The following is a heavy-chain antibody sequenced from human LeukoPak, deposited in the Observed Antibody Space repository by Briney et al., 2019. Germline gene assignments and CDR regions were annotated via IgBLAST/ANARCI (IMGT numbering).Heavy chain of an antibody. CDR3: AKFQRYDFWSGYNNWFDP. CDR2: ISGRGGST. D-gene: IGHD3-3*01. V-gene: IGHV3-23*01. Sequence: GGSLRLSCAASGFTFSSYAMSWVRQAPGKGLEWVSAISGRGGSTYYADSVKGRFTISRDNSKNTLYLQMNSLRAEDTAVYYCAKFQRYDFWSGYNNWFDPWGQGTLVTVSS. CDR1: GFTFSSYA. J-gene: IGHJ5*02.